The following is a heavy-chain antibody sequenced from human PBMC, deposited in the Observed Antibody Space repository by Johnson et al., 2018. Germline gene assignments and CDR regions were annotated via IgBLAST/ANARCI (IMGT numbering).Heavy chain of an antibody. V-gene: IGHV5-51*03. Sequence: VQLVQSGAEVKKPGESXKISCKGSGYRFSSYWIGWVRQMPGTGLEWMASIYPGDSDIRYSPSFQGQVTISADKSISTAYLQWSSLKASDTAIYYCAKGPNEGAFDIWDQGTMVNVSS. CDR1: GYRFSSYW. CDR3: AKGPNEGAFDI. CDR2: IYPGDSDI. J-gene: IGHJ3*02. D-gene: IGHD2-8*01.